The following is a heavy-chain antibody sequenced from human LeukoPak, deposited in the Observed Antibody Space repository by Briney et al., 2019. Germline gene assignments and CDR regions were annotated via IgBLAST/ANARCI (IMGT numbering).Heavy chain of an antibody. V-gene: IGHV4-59*12. CDR1: GDSISSYY. CDR2: IYYNGNT. D-gene: IGHD1-14*01. Sequence: SETLSLTCTVSGDSISSYYWSWIRQPPGKGLEWIGYIYYNGNTNYNPSLKSRVTISVDTSKNQFSLKLSSVTAADTAVYYCAKGSGINHYHWFDPWGQGTLVTVSS. J-gene: IGHJ5*02. CDR3: AKGSGINHYHWFDP.